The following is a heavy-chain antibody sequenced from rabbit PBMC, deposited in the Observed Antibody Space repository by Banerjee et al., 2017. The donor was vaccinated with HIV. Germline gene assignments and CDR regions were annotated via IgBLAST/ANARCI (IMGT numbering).Heavy chain of an antibody. CDR2: IYTGDGIS. J-gene: IGHJ4*01. V-gene: IGHV1S45*01. D-gene: IGHD1-1*01. CDR1: GISFSSSYY. CDR3: ARGFSSYSSSSGYLDL. Sequence: QEQLVESGGGLVKPGASLTLTCTASGISFSSSYYMCWVRQAPGKGLEWIAYIYTGDGISFYASWAKGRFTISKTSSTTVTLKMTSLTAADTATYFCARGFSSYSSSSGYLDLWGQGTLVTVS.